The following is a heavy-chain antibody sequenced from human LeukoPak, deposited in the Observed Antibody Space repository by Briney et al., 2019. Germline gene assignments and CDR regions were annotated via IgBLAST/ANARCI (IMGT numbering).Heavy chain of an antibody. CDR1: GFTFSSYA. D-gene: IGHD2-15*01. V-gene: IGHV3-23*01. Sequence: GGSLRLSCAASGFTFSSYAMSWVRQAPGKGLEWVSAISGSGGSTYYADSVKGGFTISRDNSKNTLYLQMNSLRAEDTAVYYCAKVVVVVVAAFDAFDIWGQGTMVTVSS. CDR2: ISGSGGST. CDR3: AKVVVVVVAAFDAFDI. J-gene: IGHJ3*02.